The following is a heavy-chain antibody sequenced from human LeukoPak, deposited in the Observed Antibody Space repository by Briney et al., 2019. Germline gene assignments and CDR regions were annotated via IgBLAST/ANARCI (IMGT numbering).Heavy chain of an antibody. CDR2: IFGSGVST. CDR3: AKDLGLSVGSTPFDY. Sequence: GGSLRPSCAAPGFTFSTYTMTGVRQAPGKGLEWVPSIFGSGVSTFYADSVQGRFTISRDNFQNTLSLQMNSLRADDTAVYYCAKDLGLSVGSTPFDYWGQGTLVTVSS. CDR1: GFTFSTYT. V-gene: IGHV3-23*01. J-gene: IGHJ4*02. D-gene: IGHD1-26*01.